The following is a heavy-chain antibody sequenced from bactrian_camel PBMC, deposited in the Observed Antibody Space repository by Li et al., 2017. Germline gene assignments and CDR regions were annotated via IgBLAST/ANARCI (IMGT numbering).Heavy chain of an antibody. CDR1: AYTDSRYC. CDR2: IDTDGST. D-gene: IGHD2*01. J-gene: IGHJ6*01. V-gene: IGHV3S9*01. CDR3: AAENGQRDCSRGVLTFGY. Sequence: HVQLVESGGGLVQPGGSLRLSCAASAYTDSRYCMGWFRQAPGKEREGVAGIDTDGSTRYADSVKGRFTISKDNAKDTLYLQMNSLKPEDTAMYYCAAENGQRDCSRGVLTFGYWGQGTQVTVS.